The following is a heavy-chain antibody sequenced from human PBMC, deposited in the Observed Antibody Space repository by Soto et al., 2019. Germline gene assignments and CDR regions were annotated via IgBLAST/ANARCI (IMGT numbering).Heavy chain of an antibody. CDR2: IIPIFGTA. J-gene: IGHJ3*02. V-gene: IGHV1-69*05. CDR3: ARSSNYYYDSSGYYIGWDAFDI. CDR1: GGTFSSYA. D-gene: IGHD3-22*01. Sequence: QVQLVQSGAEVKKPGSSVKVSCKASGGTFSSYAISWVRQAPGQGLEWMGGIIPIFGTANYAQKFQGRVTIPWDESKSHAYMERSSLRSEDRAVYYCARSSNYYYDSSGYYIGWDAFDIWGQGTMVTVSS.